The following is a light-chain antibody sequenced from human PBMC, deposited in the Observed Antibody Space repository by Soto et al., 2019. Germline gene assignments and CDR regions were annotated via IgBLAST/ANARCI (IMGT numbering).Light chain of an antibody. CDR1: SSHIGSNT. CDR3: AAWDDSLNGRYV. CDR2: SNT. Sequence: QAVVTQPPSASGTPGQRVTISCSGSSSHIGSNTVNWYQQLPGTAPKLLIYSNTQRPSGVPDRFSGSKSGTSASLAISGLQSEDEADYYCAAWDDSLNGRYVFGTGTKLTVL. V-gene: IGLV1-44*01. J-gene: IGLJ1*01.